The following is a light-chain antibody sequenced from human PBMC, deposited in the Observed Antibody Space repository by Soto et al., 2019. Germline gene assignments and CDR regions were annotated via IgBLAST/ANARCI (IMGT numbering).Light chain of an antibody. J-gene: IGKJ2*01. V-gene: IGKV3-15*01. CDR1: QSVSSN. CDR3: LPYNSSPPMYP. Sequence: EIVMTQSPATLSVSPGERATLSCRASQSVSSNLAWYQQKPGQAPRLLIYCASTRATGIPARFSGSGSGTEFTLTLSSLQSEDFAVYYCLPYNSSPPMYPFSQGTKLEIK. CDR2: CAS.